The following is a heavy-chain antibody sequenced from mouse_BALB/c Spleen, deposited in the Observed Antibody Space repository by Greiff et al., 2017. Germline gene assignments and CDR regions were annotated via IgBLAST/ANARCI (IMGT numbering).Heavy chain of an antibody. D-gene: IGHD1-1*01. Sequence: QVQLQQSGAELVRPGASVKLSCKASGYTFTSYWINWVKQRPGQGLEWIGNIYPSDSYTNYNQKFKDKATLTVDKSSSTAYMQLSSPTSEDSAVYYCTTTVVAEGAMDYWGQGTSVTVSS. CDR1: GYTFTSYW. CDR2: IYPSDSYT. J-gene: IGHJ4*01. CDR3: TTTVVAEGAMDY. V-gene: IGHV1-69*02.